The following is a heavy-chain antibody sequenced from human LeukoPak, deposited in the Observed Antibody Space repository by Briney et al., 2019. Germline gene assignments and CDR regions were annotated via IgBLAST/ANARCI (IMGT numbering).Heavy chain of an antibody. J-gene: IGHJ4*02. V-gene: IGHV1-46*01. D-gene: IGHD3-22*01. Sequence: ASVKVSCKASGYSFTSHYMHWVRQAPGQGLEWMGLINPSGSSTLYAQKFQGRVTMTRDMSTTTDYMELSSLRSEDMAVYYCAVGDYYYDTRFDYWGQGTLVTVSS. CDR2: INPSGSST. CDR3: AVGDYYYDTRFDY. CDR1: GYSFTSHY.